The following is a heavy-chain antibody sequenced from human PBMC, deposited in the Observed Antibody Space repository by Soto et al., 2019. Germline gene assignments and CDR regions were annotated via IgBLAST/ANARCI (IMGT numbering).Heavy chain of an antibody. J-gene: IGHJ4*02. CDR2: ISAYNGNT. D-gene: IGHD5-12*01. CDR1: GYTFTSYG. CDR3: ARDSPIGSTFSGYEAIDY. V-gene: IGHV1-18*01. Sequence: RASVKVSCKASGYTFTSYGISWVRQAPGQGLEWMGWISAYNGNTNYAQKLQGRVTMTTDTSTSTAYMELRSLRSDDTAVYYCARDSPIGSTFSGYEAIDYWGQGTLVTVS.